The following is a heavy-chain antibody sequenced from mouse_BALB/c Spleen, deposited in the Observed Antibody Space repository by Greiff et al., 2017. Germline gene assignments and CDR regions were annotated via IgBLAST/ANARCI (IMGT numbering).Heavy chain of an antibody. CDR1: GYTFTDYE. D-gene: IGHD1-1*01. CDR3: TISPYYGSSDYAMDY. J-gene: IGHJ4*01. CDR2: IDPETGGT. V-gene: IGHV1-15*01. Sequence: VQLQQSGAELVRPGASVTLSCKASGYTFTDYEMHWVKQTPVHGLEWIGAIDPETGGTAFNQKFKGKATLTADKSSSTAYMELRSLTSEDSAVYYCTISPYYGSSDYAMDYWGQGTSVTVSS.